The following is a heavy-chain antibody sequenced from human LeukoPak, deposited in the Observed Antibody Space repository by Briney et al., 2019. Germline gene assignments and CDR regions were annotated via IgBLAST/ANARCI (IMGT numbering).Heavy chain of an antibody. CDR3: ARGLGSGYVDY. J-gene: IGHJ4*02. CDR2: ISYDGSNK. CDR1: GCTFSSYA. D-gene: IGHD2-15*01. V-gene: IGHV3-30*04. Sequence: GRSLRLSCAASGCTFSSYAMHWVRQAPGKGLEWVAVISYDGSNKYYADSVKGRFTISRDNSKNTLYLQMNSLRAEDTAVYYCARGLGSGYVDYWGQGTLVTVSS.